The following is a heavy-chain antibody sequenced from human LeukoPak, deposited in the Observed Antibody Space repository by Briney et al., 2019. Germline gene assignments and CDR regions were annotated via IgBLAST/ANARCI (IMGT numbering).Heavy chain of an antibody. V-gene: IGHV4-4*09. CDR2: IYTSGST. D-gene: IGHD6-13*01. CDR1: GGSISSYY. Sequence: SETLSLTCTVSGGSISSYYWSWIRQPPGKGLEWIGYIYTSGSTNYNPSLKSRVTISVDTYKNQFSLKLSSVTAADTAVYYCAITIAAAGYYFDYWGQGTLVTVSS. J-gene: IGHJ4*02. CDR3: AITIAAAGYYFDY.